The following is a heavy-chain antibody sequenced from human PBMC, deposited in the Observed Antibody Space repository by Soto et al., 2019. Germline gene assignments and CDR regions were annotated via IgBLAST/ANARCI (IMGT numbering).Heavy chain of an antibody. V-gene: IGHV4-61*01. J-gene: IGHJ5*02. Sequence: SETLSLTCTVSGGSVSSGSYYWSWIRQPPGKGLEWIAYIYYSGSTNYNPSLKSRVTISIDTSKNQFSLKLTSVTAADTAVYYCARSNYYDSSGGYNWLDPCGQGTMVAVYS. D-gene: IGHD3-22*01. CDR3: ARSNYYDSSGGYNWLDP. CDR1: GGSVSSGSYY. CDR2: IYYSGST.